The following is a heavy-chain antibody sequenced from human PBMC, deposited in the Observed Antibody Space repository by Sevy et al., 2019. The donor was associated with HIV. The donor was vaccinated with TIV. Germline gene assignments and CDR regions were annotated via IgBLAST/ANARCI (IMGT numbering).Heavy chain of an antibody. V-gene: IGHV1-18*01. D-gene: IGHD3-10*01. CDR3: VRDGVRGYFQN. CDR1: GYTFYDYG. J-gene: IGHJ1*01. Sequence: ASVKVSCKASGYTFYDYGLCWVRQAPGQGLEWMGWIQSYSGNTESAPKFQDRVTLTTDTSRSTASMELRSLRSDDTAISYCVRDGVRGYFQNWGQGTLVTVSS. CDR2: IQSYSGNT.